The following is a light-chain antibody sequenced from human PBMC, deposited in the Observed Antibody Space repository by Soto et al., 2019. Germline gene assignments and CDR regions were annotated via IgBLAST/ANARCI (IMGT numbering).Light chain of an antibody. J-gene: IGKJ1*01. CDR3: QQRTDRPPWT. CDR1: QSIGLA. Sequence: EIVLTQSPATPSVSPGERATLSCSASQSIGLAIAWYQHKPGQAPRLLIFDASQRATGIPARFRGSGSGTDFTLSISSLEPEDFAVYYCQQRTDRPPWTFGQGTKVDI. CDR2: DAS. V-gene: IGKV3-11*01.